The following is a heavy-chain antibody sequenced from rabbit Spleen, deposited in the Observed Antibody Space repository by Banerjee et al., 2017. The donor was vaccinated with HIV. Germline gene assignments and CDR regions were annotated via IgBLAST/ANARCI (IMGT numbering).Heavy chain of an antibody. J-gene: IGHJ6*01. CDR1: GFSFSDRDV. CDR3: ARTRAIFGYAIDL. Sequence: QEQLEESGGGLVKPEGSLTLTCKASGFSFSDRDVMCWVRQAPGKGLEWIACINNGGGGATYYATWAKGRFTISKTSSTTVTLQMTSLTAADTATYFCARTRAIFGYAIDLWGQGTLVTVS. V-gene: IGHV1S45*01. CDR2: INNGGGGAT. D-gene: IGHD6-1*01.